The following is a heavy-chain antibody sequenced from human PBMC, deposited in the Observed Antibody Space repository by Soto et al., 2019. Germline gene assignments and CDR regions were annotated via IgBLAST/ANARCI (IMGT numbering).Heavy chain of an antibody. CDR2: ISYDGSNK. Sequence: GGSLRLSCAASGFTFSSYGMHWVRQAPGKGLEWVAVISYDGSNKYYADSVKGRFTISRDNSKNTPYLQMNSLRAEDTAVYYCAKDNEDIVVVPAAIHTFDPWGQGT. D-gene: IGHD2-2*01. CDR1: GFTFSSYG. V-gene: IGHV3-30*18. J-gene: IGHJ5*02. CDR3: AKDNEDIVVVPAAIHTFDP.